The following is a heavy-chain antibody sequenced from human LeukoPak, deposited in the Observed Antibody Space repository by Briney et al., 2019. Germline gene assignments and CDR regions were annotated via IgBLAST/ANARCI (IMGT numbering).Heavy chain of an antibody. D-gene: IGHD2-15*01. CDR1: GFTFRSYW. CDR3: ARDSCSGGGCHYWYFDL. Sequence: PGGSLRLSCAASGFTFRSYWMSWVRQAPGKGLEWVANIKQDGSEKYYVDSVKGRFTISRDNAKNSLYLQMNSLRAEDTAVYYCARDSCSGGGCHYWYFDLWGRGTLVTVSS. V-gene: IGHV3-7*03. CDR2: IKQDGSEK. J-gene: IGHJ2*01.